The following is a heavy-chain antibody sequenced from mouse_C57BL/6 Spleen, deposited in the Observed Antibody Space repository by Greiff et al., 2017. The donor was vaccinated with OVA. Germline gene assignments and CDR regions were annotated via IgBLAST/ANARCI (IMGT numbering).Heavy chain of an antibody. V-gene: IGHV1-50*01. CDR2: IDPSDSYT. CDR1: GYTFTSYW. D-gene: IGHD1-1*01. Sequence: QVQLQQSGAELVKPGASVKLSCKASGYTFTSYWMQWVKQRPGQGLEWIGEIDPSDSYTNYNQKFKGKATLTVDTSSSTAYMQLSSLTSEDSAVYYCARGYGSSLCAMDYWGQGTSVTVSS. J-gene: IGHJ4*01. CDR3: ARGYGSSLCAMDY.